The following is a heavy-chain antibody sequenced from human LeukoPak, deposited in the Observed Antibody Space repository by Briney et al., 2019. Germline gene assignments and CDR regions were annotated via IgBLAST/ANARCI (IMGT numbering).Heavy chain of an antibody. CDR3: ARQKSGGYDPVDY. J-gene: IGHJ4*02. CDR2: IYYSGST. V-gene: IGHV4-59*08. D-gene: IGHD5-12*01. CDR1: GGSISSYH. Sequence: SETLSLTCTVSGGSISSYHWSWIRQPPGKGLEWIGYIYYSGSTNYNPSLKSRVTISIDTSKNQFSLKVSSVTAADTAVYYCARQKSGGYDPVDYWGQGTLVTVSS.